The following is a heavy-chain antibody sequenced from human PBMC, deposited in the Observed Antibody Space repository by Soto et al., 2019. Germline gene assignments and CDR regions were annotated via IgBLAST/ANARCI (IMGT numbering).Heavy chain of an antibody. CDR1: GYTFADYG. CDR2: IGPYNGNT. V-gene: IGHV1-18*01. Sequence: QAQLVQSGAEVKKPGASVKVSCQAGGYTFADYGISWVRQAPGQGLEWLGWIGPYNGNTNYAQNLQDRVTMTTDTYTNTAYMELRSLRSDDTALYYCARCYCTVGSCYTCWPFDLWGRGTLRTVSS. D-gene: IGHD2-15*01. CDR3: ARCYCTVGSCYTCWPFDL. J-gene: IGHJ2*01.